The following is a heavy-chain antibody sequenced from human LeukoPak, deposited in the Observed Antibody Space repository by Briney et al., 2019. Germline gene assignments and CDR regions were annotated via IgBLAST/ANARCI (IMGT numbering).Heavy chain of an antibody. D-gene: IGHD3-10*01. CDR3: AREGYYGSGSPPSLYFDY. CDR2: INHSGST. CDR1: GGSFSGYY. J-gene: IGHJ4*02. Sequence: SETLSLTCAVYGGSFSGYYWSWIRQPPGKGLEWIGEINHSGSTNYNPSLKSRVTISVDTSKNQFSLKLSSVTAADTAVYYCAREGYYGSGSPPSLYFDYWGQGTLVTVSS. V-gene: IGHV4-34*01.